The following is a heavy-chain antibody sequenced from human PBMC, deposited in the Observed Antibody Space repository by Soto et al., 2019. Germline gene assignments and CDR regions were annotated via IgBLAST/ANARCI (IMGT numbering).Heavy chain of an antibody. CDR1: GFTFSSYG. CDR2: IWYDGSNK. J-gene: IGHJ4*02. CDR3: ARDDYDYVWGSYRPNRKFDY. V-gene: IGHV3-33*01. Sequence: VQLVESGGGVVQPGRSLRLSCAASGFTFSSYGMHWVRQAPGKGLEWVAVIWYDGSNKYYADSVKGRFTISRDNSKNTLYLQMNSLRAEDTAVYYCARDDYDYVWGSYRPNRKFDYWGQGTLVTVSS. D-gene: IGHD3-16*02.